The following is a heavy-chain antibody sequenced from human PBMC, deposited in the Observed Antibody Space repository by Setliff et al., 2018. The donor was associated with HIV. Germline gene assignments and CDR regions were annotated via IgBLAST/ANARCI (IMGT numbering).Heavy chain of an antibody. D-gene: IGHD3-3*01. CDR3: AKDDSTRDGYITIFDY. J-gene: IGHJ4*02. V-gene: IGHV3-23*01. CDR1: GSTFGDSA. CDR2: ITGSGDST. Sequence: GGSLRLSCTTSGSTFGDSAMSWVRQAPGKGLEWVSSITGSGDSTYYADSVKGRFTISRDNSKNTLYLQMNSLRVEDMAVYYCAKDDSTRDGYITIFDYWGQGTLVTVSS.